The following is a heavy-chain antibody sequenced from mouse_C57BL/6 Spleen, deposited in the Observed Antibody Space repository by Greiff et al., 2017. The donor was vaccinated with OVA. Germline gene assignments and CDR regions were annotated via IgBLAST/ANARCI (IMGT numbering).Heavy chain of an antibody. D-gene: IGHD3-2*02. CDR1: GFTFTDYY. V-gene: IGHV7-3*01. Sequence: EVMLVESGGGLVQPGGSLSLSCAASGFTFTDYYMSWVRQPPGKALEWLGFIRNKANGYTTEYSASVKGRFTISRDNSQSILYLQMNALRAEDSATYYCARYEDSSGYSAWFAYWGQGTLVTVSA. J-gene: IGHJ3*01. CDR3: ARYEDSSGYSAWFAY. CDR2: IRNKANGYTT.